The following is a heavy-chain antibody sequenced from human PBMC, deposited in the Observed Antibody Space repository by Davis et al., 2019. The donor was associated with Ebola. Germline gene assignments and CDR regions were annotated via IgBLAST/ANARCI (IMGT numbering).Heavy chain of an antibody. CDR2: MNPNSGNT. CDR1: GYTFTSYD. CDR3: ASAVGPLNAFDI. V-gene: IGHV1-8*03. D-gene: IGHD3-16*01. Sequence: ASVKVSCKASGYTFTSYDINWVRQATGQGLEWMGWMNPNSGNTGYAQKFQGRVTITRNTSISTAYMELSSLRSEDTAVYYCASAVGPLNAFDIWGQGTMVTVSS. J-gene: IGHJ3*02.